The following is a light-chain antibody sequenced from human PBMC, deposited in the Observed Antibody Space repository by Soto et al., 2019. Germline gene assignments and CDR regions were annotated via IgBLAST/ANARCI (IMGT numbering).Light chain of an antibody. J-gene: IGKJ4*01. Sequence: EIVMTQSPATLSVSPGERATLSCRASQSISSNLAWYQQKTGQAPRLLMFRTSSRATGFPARFSGSGSGTEFNLTISSLQSEDFGVYYCQQYNNWPRATFGGGTKVEIK. CDR1: QSISSN. CDR2: RTS. V-gene: IGKV3-15*01. CDR3: QQYNNWPRAT.